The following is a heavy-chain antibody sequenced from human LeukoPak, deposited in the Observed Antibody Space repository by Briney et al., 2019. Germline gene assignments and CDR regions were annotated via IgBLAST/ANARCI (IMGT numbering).Heavy chain of an antibody. J-gene: IGHJ5*02. CDR1: GFTFSSYG. D-gene: IGHD5-18*01. V-gene: IGHV3-30*18. CDR2: ISYDGSNK. CDR3: AKDLDTAAFDP. Sequence: GRSLRHSCAASGFTFSSYGMHWVRQAPGKGLEWVAVISYDGSNKYYADSVKGRFTISRDNSKNTLYLQMNSLRAEDTAVYYCAKDLDTAAFDPWGQGTLVTVSS.